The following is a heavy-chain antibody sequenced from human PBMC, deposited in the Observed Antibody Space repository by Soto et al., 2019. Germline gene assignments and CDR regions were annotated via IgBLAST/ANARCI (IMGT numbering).Heavy chain of an antibody. J-gene: IGHJ4*02. Sequence: QITLKESGPTLVKPTQTLTLTCTFSGFSLSTSGVGVGWIRQPPGKALEWLALIYWDDDKRYSPSLKGRLTITKDTSKNQVVLTMTNMDPVDTATCYCAHRPSGDLFDYWGQGTLVTVSS. CDR3: AHRPSGDLFDY. V-gene: IGHV2-5*02. CDR2: IYWDDDK. D-gene: IGHD4-17*01. CDR1: GFSLSTSGVG.